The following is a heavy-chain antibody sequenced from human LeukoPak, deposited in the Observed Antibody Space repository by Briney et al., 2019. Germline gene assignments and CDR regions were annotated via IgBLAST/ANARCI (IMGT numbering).Heavy chain of an antibody. CDR2: TYYRSKWYS. Sequence: SQTLSLTCAISGDSVSSINGAWNWVRQSPSRGLEWLGRTYYRSKWYSDYAVPIQGRMSTNPDTSKNQFTLRLFSVTPDDTAVYYCARDVATTGWYTFDYWGRGTRVTVSS. V-gene: IGHV6-1*01. CDR3: ARDVATTGWYTFDY. D-gene: IGHD6-19*01. J-gene: IGHJ4*02. CDR1: GDSVSSINGA.